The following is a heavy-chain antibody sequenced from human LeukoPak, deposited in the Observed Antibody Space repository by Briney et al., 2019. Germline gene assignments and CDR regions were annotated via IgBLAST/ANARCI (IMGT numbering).Heavy chain of an antibody. Sequence: TGGSLRLSCAASGFTFSSYAMNWVRQAPGKGLEWVSTISGSADTTYYADSVKGRFTISRDNSKSTLYLQMNSLRAEDTAVYYCAKRAVAGTGRAFDIWGQGTMVTVSS. CDR2: ISGSADTT. D-gene: IGHD6-19*01. CDR3: AKRAVAGTGRAFDI. V-gene: IGHV3-23*01. CDR1: GFTFSSYA. J-gene: IGHJ3*02.